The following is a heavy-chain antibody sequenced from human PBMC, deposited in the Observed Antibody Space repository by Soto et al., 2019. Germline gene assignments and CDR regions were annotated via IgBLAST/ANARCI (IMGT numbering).Heavy chain of an antibody. CDR3: AKGTSSEFLLSFDD. Sequence: EVQLLQSGGGLVQPGGSLRLSCLASGFPSSTYGFSTYAMTWVRQPPGKGLEWVSVITGSGGHSYYADSVKGRFTISRDNSRNTLFLQMDSLRADDTAMYFCAKGTSSEFLLSFDDWGHGTLVTVSS. J-gene: IGHJ4*01. CDR1: GFPSSTYGFSTYA. CDR2: ITGSGGHS. D-gene: IGHD3-10*01. V-gene: IGHV3-23*01.